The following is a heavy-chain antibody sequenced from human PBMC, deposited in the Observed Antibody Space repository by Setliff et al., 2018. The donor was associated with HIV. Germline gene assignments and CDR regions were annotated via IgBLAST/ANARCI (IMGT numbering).Heavy chain of an antibody. J-gene: IGHJ4*02. V-gene: IGHV4-39*07. CDR2: ISFSGT. CDR3: ARSSTAGFDF. CDR1: GGSVMSSVYY. Sequence: ASETLSLTRSVSGGSVMSSVYYWAWIRQPPGKGLEWIGSISFSGTYLNPSLKGRVTISVDRSKDQFSLKMTSVTAADTAIYYCARSSTAGFDFWGQGTLVTVSS. D-gene: IGHD6-19*01.